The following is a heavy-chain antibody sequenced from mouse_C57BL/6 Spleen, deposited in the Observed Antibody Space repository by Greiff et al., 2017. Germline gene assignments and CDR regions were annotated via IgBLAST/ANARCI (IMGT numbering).Heavy chain of an antibody. CDR2: IHPNSGST. J-gene: IGHJ2*01. Sequence: QVQLQQPGAELVKPGASVKLSCKASGYTFTSYWMHWVKQRPGQGLERIGMIHPNSGSTNYNEKFKSKATLTVDKSSSTAYMQLSSLTSEDSAVYYCAIYGNYAYFDYWGQGTTLTVSS. CDR3: AIYGNYAYFDY. D-gene: IGHD2-1*01. CDR1: GYTFTSYW. V-gene: IGHV1-64*01.